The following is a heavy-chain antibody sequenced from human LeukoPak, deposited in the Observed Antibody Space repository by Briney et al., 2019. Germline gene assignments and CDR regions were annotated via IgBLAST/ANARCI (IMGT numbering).Heavy chain of an antibody. CDR2: ISGSGGST. J-gene: IGHJ3*02. V-gene: IGHV3-23*01. D-gene: IGHD1-26*01. CDR1: GFTFSSYA. Sequence: PGGSLRLSCAASGFTFSSYAMSWVRRAPGKGLEWVSAISGSGGSTYYADSVKGRFTISRDNSKNTLYLQMNSLRAEDTAVYYCAKDLFWFQYSGSYYISHEAFDIWGQGTMVTVSS. CDR3: AKDLFWFQYSGSYYISHEAFDI.